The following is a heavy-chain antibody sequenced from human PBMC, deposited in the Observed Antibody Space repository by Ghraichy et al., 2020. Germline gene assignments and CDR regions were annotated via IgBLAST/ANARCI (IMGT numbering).Heavy chain of an antibody. CDR3: AKEGHGWSTEVGPFDI. J-gene: IGHJ3*02. D-gene: IGHD3-3*01. CDR1: GFIFGSYA. Sequence: GGSLRLSCEVSGFIFGSYAMHWVRQAPGKGLEWVSGVLGGSSHTFYADSLKGRFTISRDNSKNMLYLQMNSLRVDDTAIYFCAKEGHGWSTEVGPFDIWGQGKMVTVS. CDR2: VLGGSSHT. V-gene: IGHV3-23*01.